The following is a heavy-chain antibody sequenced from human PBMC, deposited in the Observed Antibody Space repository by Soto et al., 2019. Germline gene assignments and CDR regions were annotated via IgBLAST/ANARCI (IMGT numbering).Heavy chain of an antibody. CDR3: ARDRDWNLDY. J-gene: IGHJ4*02. V-gene: IGHV1-18*01. CDR1: GYSFTTYG. D-gene: IGHD2-21*02. CDR2: ISTDKGNT. Sequence: ASVKVSRKASGYSFTTYGMTWVRQAPGQGLEWMGWISTDKGNTKYAQNFQSRATLTTDTSTSTAYMELRSLRSDDTAVYYCARDRDWNLDYWGQGTLVTVSS.